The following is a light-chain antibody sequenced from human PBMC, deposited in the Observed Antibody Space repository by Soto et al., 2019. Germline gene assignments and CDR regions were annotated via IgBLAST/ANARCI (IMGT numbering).Light chain of an antibody. CDR3: SSYTSSSTDYV. Sequence: LTQPASVSGSPGQSITISCTGTSSDVGGYNYVSWYQQHPGKAPKLMIYEVSNRPSGVSNRFSGSKSGNTASLTISGLQAEDEADYYCSSYTSSSTDYVFGTGTKVTV. V-gene: IGLV2-14*01. CDR2: EVS. CDR1: SSDVGGYNY. J-gene: IGLJ1*01.